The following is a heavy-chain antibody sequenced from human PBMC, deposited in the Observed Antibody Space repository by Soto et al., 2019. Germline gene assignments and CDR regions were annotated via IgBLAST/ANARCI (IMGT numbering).Heavy chain of an antibody. CDR1: GVSISSGGYY. J-gene: IGHJ4*02. D-gene: IGHD3-10*01. Sequence: QVQLQESGPGLVRPSQTLSLTCTVSGVSISSGGYYWSWIRQHPGKGLEWIGYIYDSGTTYYNTSLKSRVTISGDTSKNQLSLKLTSVTAADTAVYYCARGEVRTTFRHWGQGTLVSVSS. V-gene: IGHV4-31*03. CDR3: ARGEVRTTFRH. CDR2: IYDSGTT.